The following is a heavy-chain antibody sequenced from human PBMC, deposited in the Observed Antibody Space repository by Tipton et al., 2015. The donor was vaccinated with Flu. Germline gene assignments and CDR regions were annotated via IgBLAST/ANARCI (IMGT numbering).Heavy chain of an antibody. D-gene: IGHD1-14*01. CDR1: GDSISSDFY. J-gene: IGHJ4*02. CDR2: VSRIGST. CDR3: ARPGVAEYYFDY. V-gene: IGHV4-38-2*01. Sequence: TLSLTCAVSGDSISSDFYWAWIRQFPGKGLEWIGNVSRIGSTIYNPSLKSRVTISIDTSKNQFSLKLSSVTASYTAVYYCARPGVAEYYFDYWGQGTVVTVSS.